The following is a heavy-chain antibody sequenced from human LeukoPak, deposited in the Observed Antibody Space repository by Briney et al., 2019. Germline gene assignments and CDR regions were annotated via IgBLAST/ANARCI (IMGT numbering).Heavy chain of an antibody. D-gene: IGHD5-12*01. V-gene: IGHV4-59*08. Sequence: SETLSLTCTVSGGSISSYSWSWIRQPPGKGLEWIGSMYYSGSTNYNPSLKSRLTMSVDTSKNQFSLRLSSVTAADTAVYYCARHGGESIVAMILHAFDIWGQGTMVTVSS. CDR2: MYYSGST. CDR3: ARHGGESIVAMILHAFDI. J-gene: IGHJ3*02. CDR1: GGSISSYS.